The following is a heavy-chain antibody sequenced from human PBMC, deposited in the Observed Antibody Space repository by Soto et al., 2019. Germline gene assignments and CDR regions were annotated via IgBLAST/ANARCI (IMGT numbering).Heavy chain of an antibody. Sequence: GGSLRLSCAASGFTFSSYSMNWVRQAPGKGLEWVSYISSSSSTIYYADSVKGRFTISRDNAKNTLYLQMNSLRAEDTAVYYCARVRGYCSGGSCPYGMDVWGQGTTVTVSS. CDR2: ISSSSSTI. D-gene: IGHD2-15*01. V-gene: IGHV3-48*04. CDR1: GFTFSSYS. CDR3: ARVRGYCSGGSCPYGMDV. J-gene: IGHJ6*02.